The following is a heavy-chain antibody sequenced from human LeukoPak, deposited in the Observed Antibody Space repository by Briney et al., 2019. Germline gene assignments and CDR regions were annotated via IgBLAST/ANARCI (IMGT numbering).Heavy chain of an antibody. V-gene: IGHV4-4*02. D-gene: IGHD3-22*01. CDR2: IYHSGST. CDR1: GGSISSSNW. CDR3: ARTLGYYDSSGYKRWFDP. J-gene: IGHJ5*02. Sequence: SGTLSLTCAVSGGSISSSNWWSWVRQPPGKGLEWIGEIYHSGSTNYNPSLKSRVTISVDKSKNQFSLKLSSVTAADTAVYYCARTLGYYDSSGYKRWFDPWGQGTLVTVSS.